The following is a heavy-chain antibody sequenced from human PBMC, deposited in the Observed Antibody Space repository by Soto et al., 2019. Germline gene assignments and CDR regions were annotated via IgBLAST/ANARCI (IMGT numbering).Heavy chain of an antibody. D-gene: IGHD5-18*01. CDR1: GGSVSGYH. J-gene: IGHJ4*02. V-gene: IGHV4-34*01. CDR2: INHSGST. Sequence: QVQLQQWGAGLLKASETLSLTCAVYGGSVSGYHWSWIRQPPGKGLEWSGEINHSGSTNYNPSLKSRVTISVDTSKNRFSLTLRSVTAADTAVYYCATKSIQLWSRGYFDYCGQGTLVTVS. CDR3: ATKSIQLWSRGYFDY.